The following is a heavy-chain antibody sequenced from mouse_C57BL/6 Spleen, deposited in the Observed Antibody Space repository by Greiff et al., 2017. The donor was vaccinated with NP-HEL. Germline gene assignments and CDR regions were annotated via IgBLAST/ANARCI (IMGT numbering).Heavy chain of an antibody. CDR1: GYSFTGYF. D-gene: IGHD2-3*01. V-gene: IGHV1-20*01. CDR2: INPYNGDT. Sequence: VQLKESGPELVKPGDSVKISCKASGYSFTGYFMNWVMQSHGKSLEWIGRINPYNGDTFYIQKFKGKATLTVDKSSSTAHMELRSLTSEDSAVYYWARRGGDGYYGYFDVWGTGTTVTVSS. CDR3: ARRGGDGYYGYFDV. J-gene: IGHJ1*03.